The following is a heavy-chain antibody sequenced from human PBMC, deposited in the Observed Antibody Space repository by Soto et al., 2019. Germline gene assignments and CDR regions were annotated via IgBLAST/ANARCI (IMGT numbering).Heavy chain of an antibody. CDR2: ISSSGNTV. D-gene: IGHD2-2*01. CDR1: RFTFSTYE. Sequence: EVQLVESGGALVQPGGSLRLSCAASRFTFSTYEMNWVRQAPGKGLEWVSYISSSGNTVYYADSVKGRFTISRDNTRNSLYLKMNSLRDEDTALYYCVRYCSTTLCNGVATRTFDYWGQGTLVTVSS. V-gene: IGHV3-48*03. J-gene: IGHJ4*02. CDR3: VRYCSTTLCNGVATRTFDY.